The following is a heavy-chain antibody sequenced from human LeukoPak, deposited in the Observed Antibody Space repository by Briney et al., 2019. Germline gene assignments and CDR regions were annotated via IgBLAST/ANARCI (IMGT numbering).Heavy chain of an antibody. CDR1: GFTFDDYG. Sequence: GGSLRLSCAASGFTFDDYGMSWVSQAPGKGLEWVSGISWNGGNTGYADSVKGRFTISRDNAKNSLFLQVNSLRADDTAFYYCAREGIYCVNGVCYLDYWGQGTLVTVSS. J-gene: IGHJ4*02. CDR3: AREGIYCVNGVCYLDY. D-gene: IGHD2-8*01. V-gene: IGHV3-20*04. CDR2: ISWNGGNT.